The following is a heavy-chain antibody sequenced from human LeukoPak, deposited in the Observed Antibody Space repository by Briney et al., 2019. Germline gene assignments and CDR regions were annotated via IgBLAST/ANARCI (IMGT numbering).Heavy chain of an antibody. CDR3: ARGGPSSAQRGGSCYGYYYYYYGMDV. J-gene: IGHJ6*02. Sequence: SETLSLTCAVYGGSFSGYYWSWIRQPPGKGLEWIGEINHSGSTNYNPSLKSRATISVDTSKNQFSLKLSSVTAADTAVYYCARGGPSSAQRGGSCYGYYYYYYGMDVWGQGTTVTVSS. D-gene: IGHD2-15*01. V-gene: IGHV4-34*01. CDR1: GGSFSGYY. CDR2: INHSGST.